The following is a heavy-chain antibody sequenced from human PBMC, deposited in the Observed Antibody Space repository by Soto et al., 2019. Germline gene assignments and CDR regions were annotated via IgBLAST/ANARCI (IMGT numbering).Heavy chain of an antibody. J-gene: IGHJ6*02. CDR3: ARGDWNYLYYGMDV. D-gene: IGHD1-7*01. Sequence: ASVRVSCKASGYTLTGYYMHWVRQAPGQGLEWMGWINPNSGGTNYAQKFQGRVTMTRDTSISTAYMELSRLRSDDTAVYYCARGDWNYLYYGMDVWGQGTTVTVSS. CDR2: INPNSGGT. CDR1: GYTLTGYY. V-gene: IGHV1-2*02.